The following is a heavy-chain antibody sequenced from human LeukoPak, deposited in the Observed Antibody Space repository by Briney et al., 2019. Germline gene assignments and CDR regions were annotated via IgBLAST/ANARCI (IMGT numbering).Heavy chain of an antibody. J-gene: IGHJ4*02. D-gene: IGHD3-9*01. CDR1: GGSFSGYY. Sequence: SETLSLTCAVYGGSFSGYYWSWIRQPPGKGLEWIGEINHSGSTNYNPSLKSRVTISVDTSKNQFSLKLSPVTAADTAVYYCARLAYDILTGYYYHFDYWGQGTLVTVSS. CDR2: INHSGST. CDR3: ARLAYDILTGYYYHFDY. V-gene: IGHV4-34*01.